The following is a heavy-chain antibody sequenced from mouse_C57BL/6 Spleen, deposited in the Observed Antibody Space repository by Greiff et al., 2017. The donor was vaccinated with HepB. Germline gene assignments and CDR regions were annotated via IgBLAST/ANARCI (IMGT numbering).Heavy chain of an antibody. J-gene: IGHJ4*01. CDR1: GYTFTSYD. CDR2: IYPRDGST. CDR3: ARYEGDDGLYYAMDY. V-gene: IGHV1-85*01. Sequence: QVQLQQSGPELVKPGASVKLSCKASGYTFTSYDINWVKQRPGQGLEWIGWIYPRDGSTKYNEKFKGKATLTVDTSSSTAYMVLHSLTSEDSAVYFGARYEGDDGLYYAMDYWGQGTSVTVSS. D-gene: IGHD2-3*01.